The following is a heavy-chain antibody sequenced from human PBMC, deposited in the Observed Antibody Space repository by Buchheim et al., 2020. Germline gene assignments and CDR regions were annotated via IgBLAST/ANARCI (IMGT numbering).Heavy chain of an antibody. V-gene: IGHV3-23*01. J-gene: IGHJ6*02. CDR3: AKAVEYGGNSYYYYGMDV. CDR1: GFTFRKYA. Sequence: EVQLWESGGGLAQPGGSLRLSCTASGFTFRKYAMSWVRQAPGKGLEWVSAISVGGGSTYYADSVKGRFTISRDNSQNTLLLQMSSLRVDDTAVYYCAKAVEYGGNSYYYYGMDVWGQGTT. CDR2: ISVGGGST. D-gene: IGHD4-23*01.